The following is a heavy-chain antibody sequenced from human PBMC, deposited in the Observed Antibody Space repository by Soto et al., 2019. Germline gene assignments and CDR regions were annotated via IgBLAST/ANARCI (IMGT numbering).Heavy chain of an antibody. CDR3: ARDRKVGPGYYYYYGMDV. D-gene: IGHD2-15*01. Sequence: LRLSCAASGFTFSSYGMHWVRQAPGKGLEWVAVIWYDGSNKYYADSVKGRFTISRDNSKNTLYLQMNSLRAEDTAVYYCARDRKVGPGYYYYYGMDVWGQGTTVTVSS. CDR2: IWYDGSNK. CDR1: GFTFSSYG. J-gene: IGHJ6*02. V-gene: IGHV3-33*01.